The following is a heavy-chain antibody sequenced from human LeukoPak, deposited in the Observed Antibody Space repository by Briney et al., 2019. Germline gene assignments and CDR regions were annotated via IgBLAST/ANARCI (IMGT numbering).Heavy chain of an antibody. V-gene: IGHV3-21*01. CDR3: AKFMINSGSGYDGGDY. J-gene: IGHJ4*02. CDR2: ISSSSSYI. Sequence: PGGSLRLSCAASGFTFSSYSMNWVRQAPGKGLEWVSSISSSSSYIYYADSVKGRFTISRDNAKNSLYLQMNSLRAEDTAVYYCAKFMINSGSGYDGGDYWGQGTLVTVSS. CDR1: GFTFSSYS. D-gene: IGHD5-12*01.